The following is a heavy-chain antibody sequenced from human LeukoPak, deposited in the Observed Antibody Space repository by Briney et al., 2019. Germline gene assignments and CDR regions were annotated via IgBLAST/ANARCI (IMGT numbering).Heavy chain of an antibody. CDR2: IYYSGST. CDR3: ARATITMAIGVPADAFDI. V-gene: IGHV4-39*01. D-gene: IGHD5-24*01. J-gene: IGHJ3*02. Sequence: PSETLSLTCTVSGGSISSSSYYWGWIRQPPGKGLEWIGSIYYSGSTYYNPSLKSRVTISVDTSKNQFSLKLSSVTAADTAVYYCARATITMAIGVPADAFDIWGQGTMVTVSS. CDR1: GGSISSSSYY.